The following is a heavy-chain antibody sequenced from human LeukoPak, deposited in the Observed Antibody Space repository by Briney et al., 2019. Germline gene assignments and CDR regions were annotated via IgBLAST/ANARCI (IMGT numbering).Heavy chain of an antibody. J-gene: IGHJ4*02. CDR1: GFTFSSYG. Sequence: GGSLRLSCAASGFTFSSYGMSWVRQAPGKGLEWVSAISGSGGSTHYADSVKGRFTISRDNSKNTLYLQMNSLRAEDTAVYYCAKGWDIVVVVAAGLDYWGQGTLVTASS. D-gene: IGHD2-15*01. V-gene: IGHV3-23*01. CDR2: ISGSGGST. CDR3: AKGWDIVVVVAAGLDY.